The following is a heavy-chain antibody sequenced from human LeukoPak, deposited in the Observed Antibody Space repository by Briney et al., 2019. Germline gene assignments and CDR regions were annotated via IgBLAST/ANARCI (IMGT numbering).Heavy chain of an antibody. CDR3: ARDRPLVGAFDY. J-gene: IGHJ4*02. Sequence: GGSLRLSCAASGFTFSSYGMHWVRQAPGKGLEWVAFIRYDGSNKYYADSVKGRFTISRDNSKNTLYLQMNNLRAEDTAVYYCARDRPLVGAFDYWGRGTLVTVSS. V-gene: IGHV3-30*02. CDR2: IRYDGSNK. CDR1: GFTFSSYG. D-gene: IGHD1-26*01.